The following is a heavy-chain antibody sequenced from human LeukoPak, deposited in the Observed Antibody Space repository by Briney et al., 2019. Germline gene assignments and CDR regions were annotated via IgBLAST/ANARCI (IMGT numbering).Heavy chain of an antibody. CDR1: GFTFSSYG. Sequence: TGGSLRLSCAASGFTFSSYGVSWVRLAPGKGLEWVSAISGSGGSTYYADSVKGRFTISRDNSKNTLCLQMNSLRAEDTAVYCCAKEGSALWFGELSYYFDYWGQGTVVTVSS. V-gene: IGHV3-23*01. CDR2: ISGSGGST. D-gene: IGHD3-10*01. J-gene: IGHJ4*02. CDR3: AKEGSALWFGELSYYFDY.